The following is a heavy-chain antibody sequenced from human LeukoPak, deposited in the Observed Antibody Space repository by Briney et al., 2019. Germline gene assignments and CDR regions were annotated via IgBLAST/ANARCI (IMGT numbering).Heavy chain of an antibody. V-gene: IGHV4-59*12. D-gene: IGHD3-3*01. J-gene: IGHJ5*02. CDR2: VYDTGDT. CDR3: ARGVVAIFGVVMAPYNWFDP. Sequence: SETLSLTCTVSGTSITRTYWSWIRQPPGRGLESVGYVYDTGDTNYNPSLKSRVTISVDTSKNQFSLKLSSVTAADTAVYYCARGVVAIFGVVMAPYNWFDPWGQGTLVTVSS. CDR1: GTSITRTY.